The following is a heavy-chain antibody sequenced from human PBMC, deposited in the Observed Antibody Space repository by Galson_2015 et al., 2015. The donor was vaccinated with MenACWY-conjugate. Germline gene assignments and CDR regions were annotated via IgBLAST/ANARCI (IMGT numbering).Heavy chain of an antibody. D-gene: IGHD1-26*01. J-gene: IGHJ4*02. CDR3: ARDRRLSSRGSYGPTFDY. CDR1: GFTFSSYR. Sequence: SLRLSCAASGFTFSSYRMNWVRQAPGKGLEWVSYISSSSSTIYYADSVKGRFTISRDNAKNSLYLQMNSLRDEDTAVYYCARDRRLSSRGSYGPTFDYWGQGTLVTVSS. V-gene: IGHV3-48*02. CDR2: ISSSSSTI.